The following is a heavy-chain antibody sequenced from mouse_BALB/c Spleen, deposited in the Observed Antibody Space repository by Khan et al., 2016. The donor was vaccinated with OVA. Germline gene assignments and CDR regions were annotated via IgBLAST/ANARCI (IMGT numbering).Heavy chain of an antibody. Sequence: VQLKQSGPGLVKPSQSLSLTCTVTGYSITSEFAWNWIRQFPGNKLEWMGYISYRGNPRYNPSLKSLISITRDTSRNQFFLQLNSVTTEDTATYYCARKDYYDYDPFPYWGQGTLVTVSA. CDR1: GYSITSEFA. J-gene: IGHJ3*01. D-gene: IGHD2-4*01. CDR2: ISYRGNP. V-gene: IGHV3-2*02. CDR3: ARKDYYDYDPFPY.